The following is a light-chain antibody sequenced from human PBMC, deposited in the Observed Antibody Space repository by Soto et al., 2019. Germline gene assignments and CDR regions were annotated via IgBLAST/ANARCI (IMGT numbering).Light chain of an antibody. CDR3: QQYTTSPPAYT. Sequence: EIVLTQSPGTLSLSPGERATLSCRASQSVSSSYLAWYQQKPGQAPRLLIYGASSRATGVPDRFSGSGSGTDFTLTISRLDPEDFAVYYCQQYTTSPPAYTFGQGTKLEIK. V-gene: IGKV3-20*01. CDR1: QSVSSSY. CDR2: GAS. J-gene: IGKJ2*01.